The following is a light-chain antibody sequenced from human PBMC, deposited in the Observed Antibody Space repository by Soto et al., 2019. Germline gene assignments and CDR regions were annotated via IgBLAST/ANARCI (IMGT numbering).Light chain of an antibody. CDR3: QQYNTWST. V-gene: IGKV3-15*01. CDR2: GAS. Sequence: EIVMTQSPATLSVSPGERAALSFGASQSVTSNLAWYQQKPGQAPRLLIYGASTRATGIPARFSGSGSGTEFTLTITSLQSEDFAVYYCQQYNTWSTFGQGTKVDIK. J-gene: IGKJ1*01. CDR1: QSVTSN.